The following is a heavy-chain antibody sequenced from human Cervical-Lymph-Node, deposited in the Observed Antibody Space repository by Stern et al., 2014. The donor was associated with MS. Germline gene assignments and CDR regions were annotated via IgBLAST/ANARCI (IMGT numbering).Heavy chain of an antibody. V-gene: IGHV5-51*03. CDR2: IFPADSDS. Sequence: MQLVQSGAEVKKPGESLKISCKGSGYNFGDYWIGWVRQKPGKGLEWMGTIFPADSDSRYSPSFEGQVTISADESISTAFLQSSSLKASDTGIYYCARYQPAATFAMDVWGQGTTVIVSS. D-gene: IGHD2-2*01. CDR3: ARYQPAATFAMDV. J-gene: IGHJ6*02. CDR1: GYNFGDYW.